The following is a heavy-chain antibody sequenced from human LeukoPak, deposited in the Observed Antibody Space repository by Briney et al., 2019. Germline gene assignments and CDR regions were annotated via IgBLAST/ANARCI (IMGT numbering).Heavy chain of an antibody. V-gene: IGHV4-39*07. CDR3: ARLSSSWYRLVFDY. CDR1: GGSISSSSYY. J-gene: IGHJ4*02. Sequence: SETLSLTCTVSGGSISSSSYYWGWIRQPPGKGLEWIGSIYYSGSTYYNPSLKSRVTISVDTSKNQFSLKLSSVTAADTAVYYCARLSSSWYRLVFDYWGQGTLVTVSS. D-gene: IGHD6-13*01. CDR2: IYYSGST.